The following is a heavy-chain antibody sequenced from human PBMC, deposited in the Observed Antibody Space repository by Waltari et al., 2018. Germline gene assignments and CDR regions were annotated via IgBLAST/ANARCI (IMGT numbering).Heavy chain of an antibody. Sequence: EVQLVQSGPEVKKSGESLRISCQVSGYSFISYWIAWVRQMPGKGLEYMGIIWPDDSDTRYSPSFQGQVSISGDKSIGTADLQLNTLKASDTAMYYCARPRRGRDAFDVWGPGTMVTVS. V-gene: IGHV5-51*03. CDR3: ARPRRGRDAFDV. D-gene: IGHD3-10*01. CDR2: IWPDDSDT. J-gene: IGHJ3*01. CDR1: GYSFISYW.